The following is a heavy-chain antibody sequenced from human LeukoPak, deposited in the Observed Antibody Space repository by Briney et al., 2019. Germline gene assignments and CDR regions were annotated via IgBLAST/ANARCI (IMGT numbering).Heavy chain of an antibody. J-gene: IGHJ4*02. D-gene: IGHD3-22*01. CDR1: GGSISSEN. CDR3: ARLSFANPFGSDYYNSSDLDY. Sequence: SETLSLTPSDPGGSISSENWRCIRQRPGKGMERIGYFYYSGSTNYNPSLKSRVTISVDTSKNQFSLKLSSVTAADTAVYYCARLSFANPFGSDYYNSSDLDYWGQGTLVTVSS. CDR2: FYYSGST. V-gene: IGHV4-59*08.